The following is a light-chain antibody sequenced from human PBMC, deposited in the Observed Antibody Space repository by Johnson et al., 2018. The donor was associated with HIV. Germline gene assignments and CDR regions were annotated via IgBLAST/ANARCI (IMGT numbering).Light chain of an antibody. V-gene: IGLV1-51*02. CDR3: ETWDSSLRAC. CDR1: SSNIGNNY. Sequence: QSVLTQPPSVSAAPGQKVTISCSGSSSNIGNNYVSWYQQLPGTAPKLLIYENNKRPSGIPARLSGSKSGTSATLGITGLQTGDEADYYCETWDSSLRACFGTGTKVTVL. J-gene: IGLJ1*01. CDR2: ENN.